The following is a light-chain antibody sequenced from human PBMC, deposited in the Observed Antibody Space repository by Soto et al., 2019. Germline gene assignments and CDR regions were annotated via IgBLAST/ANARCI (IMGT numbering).Light chain of an antibody. J-gene: IGKJ5*01. CDR1: QGISNY. CDR2: AAS. Sequence: DIQMTQSPSSLSASVGDRVTITCRASQGISNYLAWYQQKPGKVPKLLIYAASTLQSGVPSRFSGSGSGTDFTLTISSLQPEDVATYYCQKYNSAPPVTFDQGTRLEIK. V-gene: IGKV1-27*01. CDR3: QKYNSAPPVT.